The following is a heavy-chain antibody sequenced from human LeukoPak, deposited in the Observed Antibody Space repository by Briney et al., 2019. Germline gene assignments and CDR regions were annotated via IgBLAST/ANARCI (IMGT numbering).Heavy chain of an antibody. CDR1: GGSLGGSY. V-gene: IGHV4-34*01. Sequence: SETLSLTCAVYGGSLGGSYWGWIRQPPGKGLEWIGEINHSGSTNYNPSLKSRVTISVDTSKNQFSLKLSSVTAADTAVYYCARGNGGNYYFDYWGQGTLVTVSS. J-gene: IGHJ4*02. CDR3: ARGNGGNYYFDY. CDR2: INHSGST. D-gene: IGHD4-23*01.